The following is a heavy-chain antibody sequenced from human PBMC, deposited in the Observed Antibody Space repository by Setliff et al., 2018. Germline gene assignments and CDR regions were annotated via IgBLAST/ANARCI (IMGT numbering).Heavy chain of an antibody. CDR3: RFWSGYYKIDY. D-gene: IGHD3-3*01. CDR2: INHSGGT. J-gene: IGHJ4*02. Sequence: PSETLSLTCTVYGGSFSDYYWGWVRQPPGKGLEWIGEINHSGGTNYIPSLKSRLTISVDTSKNQFSLKLSSVTAADTAMYYCRFWSGYYKIDYWGQGTLVTVSS. V-gene: IGHV4-34*01. CDR1: GGSFSDYY.